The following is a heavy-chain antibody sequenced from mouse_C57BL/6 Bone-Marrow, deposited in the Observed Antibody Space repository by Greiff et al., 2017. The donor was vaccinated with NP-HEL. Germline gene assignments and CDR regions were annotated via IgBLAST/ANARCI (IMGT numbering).Heavy chain of an antibody. D-gene: IGHD1-1*01. CDR2: IYPSDSET. Sequence: QVQLQQSGAELVRPGSSVKLSCKASGYTFTSYWMDWVKQRPGQGLEWIGNIYPSDSETHYNQKFKDKATLTVDKSSSTAYMQLSSLTSEDSAVYYCARRLYGSSLYAMDYWGQGTSVTVSS. V-gene: IGHV1-61*01. J-gene: IGHJ4*01. CDR3: ARRLYGSSLYAMDY. CDR1: GYTFTSYW.